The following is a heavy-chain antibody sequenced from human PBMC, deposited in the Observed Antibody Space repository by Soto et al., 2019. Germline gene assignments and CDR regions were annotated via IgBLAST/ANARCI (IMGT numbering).Heavy chain of an antibody. CDR3: ARDIRYYDSSGYYFISDF. D-gene: IGHD3-22*01. J-gene: IGHJ4*02. CDR2: IYTSGST. CDR1: GGSISSYY. V-gene: IGHV4-4*07. Sequence: SETLSLTCTVSGGSISSYYWSWIRQPAGKGLEWIGRIYTSGSTNYNPSLKSRVTMSVDTSKNQFSLKLSSVTAADTAVYYCARDIRYYDSSGYYFISDFCGQGTLVTVAS.